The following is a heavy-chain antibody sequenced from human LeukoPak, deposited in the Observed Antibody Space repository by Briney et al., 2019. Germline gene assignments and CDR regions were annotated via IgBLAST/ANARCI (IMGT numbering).Heavy chain of an antibody. V-gene: IGHV1-18*01. CDR1: GGTFSSYA. CDR2: ISAYNGNT. CDR3: ARESYCGGDCPPPFDY. Sequence: EASVKVPCKASGGTFSSYAISWVRQAPGQGLEWMGWISAYNGNTNYAQKLQGRVTMTTDTSTSTAYMELRSLRSDDTAVYYCARESYCGGDCPPPFDYWGQGTLVTVSS. J-gene: IGHJ4*02. D-gene: IGHD2-21*01.